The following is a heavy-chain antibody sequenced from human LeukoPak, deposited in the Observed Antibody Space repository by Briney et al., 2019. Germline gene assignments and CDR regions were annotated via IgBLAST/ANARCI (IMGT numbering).Heavy chain of an antibody. J-gene: IGHJ6*03. CDR3: ARVRKGHYGDYVLGGRAYYYYYYMDV. CDR2: ISAYNGNT. CDR1: GYTFTSYG. Sequence: GASVKVSCKASGYTFTSYGISWVRQAPGQGLEWMGWISAYNGNTNYAQKLQGRVTMTTDTSTSTAYMELRSLRSDDTAVYYCARVRKGHYGDYVLGGRAYYYYYYMDVWGKGTTVTISS. V-gene: IGHV1-18*01. D-gene: IGHD4-17*01.